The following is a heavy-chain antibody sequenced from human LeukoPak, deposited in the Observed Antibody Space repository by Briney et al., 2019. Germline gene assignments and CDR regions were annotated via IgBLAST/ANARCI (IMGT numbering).Heavy chain of an antibody. CDR3: AKDRQWELLSAVDY. CDR1: GFTFNRCW. CDR2: INPDGRDT. V-gene: IGHV3-7*01. J-gene: IGHJ4*02. D-gene: IGHD1-26*01. Sequence: TGGSLRLSCVVSGFTFNRCWMNWVRQAPGKGLEWVAHINPDGRDTYYVDSVKDRFTISRDNAQNSMYLQMNSLRVEDTAVYYCAKDRQWELLSAVDYWGQGTLVTVSS.